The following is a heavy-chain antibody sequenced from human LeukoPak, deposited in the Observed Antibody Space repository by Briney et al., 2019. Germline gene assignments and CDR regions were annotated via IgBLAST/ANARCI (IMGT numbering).Heavy chain of an antibody. V-gene: IGHV1-46*01. Sequence: VASVKVSCKASGYIFTNHYIHWVRQDPGQGLEWMGIIRPSGGNTGYTQKFQGRVTMTRDVSTSTVYMELRSLRSEDTAVYYCAREPPDSYYFDYWGQGTLVTVSS. J-gene: IGHJ4*02. CDR3: AREPPDSYYFDY. CDR2: IRPSGGNT. CDR1: GYIFTNHY.